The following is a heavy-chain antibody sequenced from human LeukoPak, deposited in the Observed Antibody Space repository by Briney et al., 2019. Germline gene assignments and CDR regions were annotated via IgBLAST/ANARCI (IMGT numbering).Heavy chain of an antibody. J-gene: IGHJ1*01. Sequence: GGSLRLSCAASGFTFSSYWMTWVRQAPGKGLEWVANIKQDGSEETYVDSVKGRFIISRDNAKKSLYLQMNGLRAEDTAVYYCATLLANGYKNKFFQEWGQGTLVTVSS. CDR3: ATLLANGYKNKFFQE. V-gene: IGHV3-7*01. D-gene: IGHD5-24*01. CDR2: IKQDGSEE. CDR1: GFTFSSYW.